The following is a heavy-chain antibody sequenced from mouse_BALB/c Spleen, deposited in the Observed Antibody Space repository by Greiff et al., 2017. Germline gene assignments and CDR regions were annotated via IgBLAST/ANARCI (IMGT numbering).Heavy chain of an antibody. Sequence: EVKLQESGGGLVQPGGSLKLSCAASGFTFSSYGMSWVRQTPDKRLELVATINSNGGSTYYPDSVKGRFTISRDNAKNTLYLQMSSLKSEDTAMYYCARGESSLLRYFDYWGQGTTLTVSS. D-gene: IGHD1-2*01. CDR1: GFTFSSYG. J-gene: IGHJ2*01. CDR2: INSNGGST. CDR3: ARGESSLLRYFDY. V-gene: IGHV5-6-3*01.